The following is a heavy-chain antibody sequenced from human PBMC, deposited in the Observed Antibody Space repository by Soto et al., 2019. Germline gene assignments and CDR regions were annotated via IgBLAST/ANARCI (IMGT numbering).Heavy chain of an antibody. Sequence: PGGSLRLSCAASGFTFSSYSMNWVRQAPGKGLEWVSSISSSSSYIYYADSVKGRFTISRDNAKNSLYLQMNSLRAEDTAVYYSARDSPARGWFDPWGQGTLVTVSS. CDR3: ARDSPARGWFDP. J-gene: IGHJ5*02. V-gene: IGHV3-21*01. CDR2: ISSSSSYI. CDR1: GFTFSSYS. D-gene: IGHD6-6*01.